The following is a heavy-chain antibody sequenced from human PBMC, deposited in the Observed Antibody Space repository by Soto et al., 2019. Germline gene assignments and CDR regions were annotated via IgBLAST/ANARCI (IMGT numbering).Heavy chain of an antibody. CDR1: GFTFSSYS. Sequence: EVQLVESGGGLVQPGGSLRLSCAASGFTFSSYSMNWVRQAPGKWLEWVSYISSSSSTIYYADSVKGRFTISRDNAKNSLYLQMNSLRDEDTAVYYCASRIDSSGYYYYYYGMDVWGQGTTVTVSS. D-gene: IGHD3-22*01. CDR2: ISSSSSTI. J-gene: IGHJ6*02. V-gene: IGHV3-48*02. CDR3: ASRIDSSGYYYYYYGMDV.